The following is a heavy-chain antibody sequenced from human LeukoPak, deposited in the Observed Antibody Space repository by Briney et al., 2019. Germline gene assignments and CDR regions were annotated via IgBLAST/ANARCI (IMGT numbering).Heavy chain of an antibody. V-gene: IGHV3-66*01. CDR3: ARESNSGYYLSY. CDR2: IYSDGRT. J-gene: IGHJ4*02. CDR1: GFTVSANY. Sequence: GGSLRLSCAASGFTVSANYMTWVRQAPGKGLEWVSTIYSDGRTYYADSVKGRFTISRDNSKNTLYLQMNSLRVEDTALSYCARESNSGYYLSYWGQGTLVTVSS. D-gene: IGHD3-22*01.